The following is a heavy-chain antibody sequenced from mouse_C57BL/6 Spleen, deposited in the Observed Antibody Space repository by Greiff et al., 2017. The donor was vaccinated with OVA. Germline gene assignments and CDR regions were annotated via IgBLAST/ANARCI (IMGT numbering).Heavy chain of an antibody. D-gene: IGHD2-13*01. CDR1: GFNIKDDY. CDR2: IDPENGDT. Sequence: EVKLVESGAELVRPGASVKLSCPASGFNIKDDYMHWVKQRPEQGLEWIGWIDPENGDTEYASKFQGKATITADTSSNTANRQLSSLTSEDTACYYCTTDTKVSYWGQGTTLTVSS. J-gene: IGHJ2*01. V-gene: IGHV14-4*01. CDR3: TTDTKVSY.